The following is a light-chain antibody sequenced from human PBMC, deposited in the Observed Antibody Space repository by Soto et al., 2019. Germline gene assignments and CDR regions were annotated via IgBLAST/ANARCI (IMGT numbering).Light chain of an antibody. CDR1: QSVSNY. J-gene: IGKJ1*01. CDR2: DAS. CDR3: QQRSNWPT. Sequence: EIVLTQSPATLSLSPGERAPPSCRASQSVSNYLAWYQQKPGQAPRLLIYDASNRATGIPARFSGSGSGTDFTLTISSLEPEDCAVYYCQQRSNWPTFGQGTKVDIK. V-gene: IGKV3-11*01.